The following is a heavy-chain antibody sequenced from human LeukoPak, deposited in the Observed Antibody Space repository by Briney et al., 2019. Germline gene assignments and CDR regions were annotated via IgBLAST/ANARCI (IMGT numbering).Heavy chain of an antibody. J-gene: IGHJ4*02. CDR3: GRAFPPLRTSSAGDL. V-gene: IGHV3-69-1*02. Sequence: GESLRLSCSASGFTFSDYDMNWVRQAPGKGLEWVSSISGLSTHIYYGDSVKGRFSISRDNAKNSVYLQMNSLGVEDTAIYYCGRAFPPLRTSSAGDLWGQGILVTVSS. D-gene: IGHD3-16*01. CDR2: ISGLSTHI. CDR1: GFTFSDYD.